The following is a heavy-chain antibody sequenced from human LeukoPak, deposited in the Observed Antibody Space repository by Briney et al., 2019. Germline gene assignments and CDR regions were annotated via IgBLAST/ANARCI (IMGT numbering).Heavy chain of an antibody. Sequence: ASVKVSCKTSGYTFTTYAIHWVRQAPGQRPEWMGWINAGNGNTKYSEKFQGRVTITRDTSASTAYMEVSSLRSEDTAVYYCASPYPGIAAAGNFYYYGMDVWGQGTTVTVSS. CDR3: ASPYPGIAAAGNFYYYGMDV. CDR2: INAGNGNT. V-gene: IGHV1-3*01. J-gene: IGHJ6*02. D-gene: IGHD6-13*01. CDR1: GYTFTTYA.